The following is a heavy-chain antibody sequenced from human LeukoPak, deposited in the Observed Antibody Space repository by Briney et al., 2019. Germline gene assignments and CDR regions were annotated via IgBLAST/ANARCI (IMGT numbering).Heavy chain of an antibody. Sequence: PSETLSLTCTVSGGSISSSSYYWGWIRQPPGKGLEWIGSIYYSGSTYYNPSLKSRVTISVDTSKNQFSLKLSSVTAADTAVYYCARHGGSYYDNWFDPWGQGTLVTVSS. D-gene: IGHD1-26*01. V-gene: IGHV4-39*01. CDR2: IYYSGST. J-gene: IGHJ5*02. CDR3: ARHGGSYYDNWFDP. CDR1: GGSISSSSYY.